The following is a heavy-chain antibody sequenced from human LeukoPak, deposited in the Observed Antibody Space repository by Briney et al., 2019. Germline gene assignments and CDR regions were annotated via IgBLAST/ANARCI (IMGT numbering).Heavy chain of an antibody. CDR1: GFTFSSYA. Sequence: GGSLRLSCAASGFTFSSYAMHWVRQAPGKGLEWVAVISYDGSNKYYADSVKGRFTISRDNSKNTLYLQMNSLRAEDTAVYYCARGPVLSGSHNFDYWGQGTLVTVSS. D-gene: IGHD1-26*01. J-gene: IGHJ4*02. V-gene: IGHV3-30-3*01. CDR3: ARGPVLSGSHNFDY. CDR2: ISYDGSNK.